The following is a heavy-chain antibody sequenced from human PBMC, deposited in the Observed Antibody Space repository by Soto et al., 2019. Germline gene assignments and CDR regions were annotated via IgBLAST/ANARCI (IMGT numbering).Heavy chain of an antibody. CDR3: ARGYYYDSSGYYAAEYYYGMDV. CDR2: INPNSGGT. CDR1: GYTFTGYY. J-gene: IGHJ6*02. D-gene: IGHD3-22*01. Sequence: VASVKVSCKASGYTFTGYYMHWVRQAPGQGLEWMGWINPNSGGTNYAQKFQGWVTMTRATSISTAYMELSRLRSDDTAVYYCARGYYYDSSGYYAAEYYYGMDVWGLGTTVTVS. V-gene: IGHV1-2*04.